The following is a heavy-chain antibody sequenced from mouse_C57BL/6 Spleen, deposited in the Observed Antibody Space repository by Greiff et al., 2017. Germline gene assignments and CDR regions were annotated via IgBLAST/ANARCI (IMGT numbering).Heavy chain of an antibody. CDR1: GYTFTSYW. Sequence: QVQLQQPGAELVMPGASVKLSCKAPGYTFTSYWMHWVKQRPGQGLEWIGEIDPSDSYTNYNQKFKGKSTLTVDKSSSTAYMQLSSLTSEDSAVYYCARSDYGSPLAYWGQGTLVTVSA. J-gene: IGHJ3*01. D-gene: IGHD1-1*01. CDR2: IDPSDSYT. CDR3: ARSDYGSPLAY. V-gene: IGHV1-69*01.